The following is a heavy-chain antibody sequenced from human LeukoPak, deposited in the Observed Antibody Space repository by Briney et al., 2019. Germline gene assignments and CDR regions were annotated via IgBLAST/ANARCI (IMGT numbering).Heavy chain of an antibody. CDR1: GFTFSSFG. CDR3: VRVAGMDATFDY. D-gene: IGHD1-14*01. V-gene: IGHV3-33*01. J-gene: IGHJ4*02. Sequence: AWGALRLSCGASGFTFSSFGMHRVPPAPSKGLGWVAIYWHDGSYEYYAESVKGRFNISRDNSKKTLYLQMESLRTEDTAVYYCVRVAGMDATFDYWGQGTMV. CDR2: YWHDGSYE.